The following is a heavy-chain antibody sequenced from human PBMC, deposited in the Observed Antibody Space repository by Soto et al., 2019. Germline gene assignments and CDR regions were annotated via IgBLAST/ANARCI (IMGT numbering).Heavy chain of an antibody. J-gene: IGHJ5*02. Sequence: LRLSCAASGFTFSSYAMSWVRQAPGKGLEWVSAISGSGGSTYYADSVKGRFTISRDNAKNSLSLQMNSLRAEDTAVYYCAREGEYWFDPWGQGTLVTVSS. V-gene: IGHV3-23*01. CDR1: GFTFSSYA. CDR3: AREGEYWFDP. D-gene: IGHD3-16*01. CDR2: ISGSGGST.